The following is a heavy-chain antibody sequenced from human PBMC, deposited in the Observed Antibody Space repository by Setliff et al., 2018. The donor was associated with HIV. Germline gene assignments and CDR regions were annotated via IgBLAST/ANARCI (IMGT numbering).Heavy chain of an antibody. D-gene: IGHD3-22*01. Sequence: SETLSLTCTVFGGSISSSSYYWGWIRQPPGKGLEWIGNIYYSGSTYYNPSLKSRVTISVDTSKNQFSLKLSSVTAADTAVYFCARETYYYDNPQYYYYYMDVWGKGTTVTVSS. CDR3: ARETYYYDNPQYYYYYMDV. J-gene: IGHJ6*03. CDR1: GGSISSSSYY. V-gene: IGHV4-39*07. CDR2: IYYSGST.